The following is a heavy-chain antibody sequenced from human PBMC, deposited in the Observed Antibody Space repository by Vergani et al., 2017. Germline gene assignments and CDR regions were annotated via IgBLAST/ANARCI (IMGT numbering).Heavy chain of an antibody. CDR3: ARVMYRDEASTGYRLEGMDI. Sequence: QVQLEESGPGLVKPSETLSLTCTVSGGSFNTYYWSWIRQSPGKGLEWIGYIYSPGSPNYNPSLNSRVTMSVDTSKNQFSLKLRSVTAADTAVYFCARVMYRDEASTGYRLEGMDIWGQGTTVTISS. CDR2: IYSPGSP. CDR1: GGSFNTYY. V-gene: IGHV4-59*13. D-gene: IGHD3-9*01. J-gene: IGHJ6*02.